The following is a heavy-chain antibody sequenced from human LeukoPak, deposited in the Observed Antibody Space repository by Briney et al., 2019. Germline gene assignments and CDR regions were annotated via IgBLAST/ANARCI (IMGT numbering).Heavy chain of an antibody. D-gene: IGHD1-7*01. CDR3: VGTIAYRGSEY. CDR1: GFTFSSYG. J-gene: IGHJ4*02. V-gene: IGHV3-33*01. Sequence: GSLRLSCAASGFTFSSYGMHWVRQAPGKGLEWVAVMWYDGSNKYYADSVKGRFTISRDNSKNTLYLQMYSLRAEDTAVYYCVGTIAYRGSEYWGQGALVTVSS. CDR2: MWYDGSNK.